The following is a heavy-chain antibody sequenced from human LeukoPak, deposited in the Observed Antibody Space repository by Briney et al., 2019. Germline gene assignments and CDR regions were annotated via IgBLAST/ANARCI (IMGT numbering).Heavy chain of an antibody. CDR3: ALLGAYMDV. J-gene: IGHJ6*03. D-gene: IGHD3-16*01. CDR1: GYTFTSYG. V-gene: IGHV1-69*13. Sequence: ASVKVSCKASGYTFTSYGISWVRQAPGQGLEWMGGIIPIFGTANYAQKFQGRVTITADESTSTAYMELSSLRSEDTAVYYCALLGAYMDVWGKGTTVTVSS. CDR2: IIPIFGTA.